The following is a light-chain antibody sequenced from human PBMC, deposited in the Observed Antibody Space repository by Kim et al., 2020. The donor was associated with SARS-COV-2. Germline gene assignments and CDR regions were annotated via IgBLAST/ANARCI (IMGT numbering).Light chain of an antibody. Sequence: RATINCKSSQGVLYSSTNKNYLAWYQQKPGQPPKLLIYWASTRESGVPDRFSGSGSGTDFTLTISSLQAEDVAVYYCQQYYSTPPSFGQGTKLEI. CDR3: QQYYSTPPS. CDR1: QGVLYSSTNKNY. CDR2: WAS. J-gene: IGKJ2*03. V-gene: IGKV4-1*01.